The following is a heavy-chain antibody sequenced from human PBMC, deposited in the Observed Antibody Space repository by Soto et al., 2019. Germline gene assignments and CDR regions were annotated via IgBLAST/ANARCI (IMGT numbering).Heavy chain of an antibody. CDR1: GFGFTFSTSA. Sequence: HPGGSLRLSCAASGFGFTFSTSAMSWVRQAPGKGLEWVSTFRESGGTAHYANSVKGRFTISRDTSKNTLYLQMDSLRAEDTAVYYCASSGSKPRFDYWGQGTLVTVSS. CDR2: FRESGGTA. D-gene: IGHD2-15*01. CDR3: ASSGSKPRFDY. V-gene: IGHV3-23*01. J-gene: IGHJ4*02.